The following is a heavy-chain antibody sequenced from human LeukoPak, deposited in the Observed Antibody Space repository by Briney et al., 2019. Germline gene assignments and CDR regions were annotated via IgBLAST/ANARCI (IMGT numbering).Heavy chain of an antibody. D-gene: IGHD3-22*01. CDR2: ISGSGGST. V-gene: IGHV3-23*01. J-gene: IGHJ3*02. CDR1: GFTFSSYA. Sequence: GGSQRLSRAASGFTFSSYAMSWVRQAPGNGLEWVSSISGSGGSTYYADSVKGRFTISRDNSKNTLYLQMNSLRAEDTAVYYCAKSPDSSPDAFDIWGQGTMVTVSS. CDR3: AKSPDSSPDAFDI.